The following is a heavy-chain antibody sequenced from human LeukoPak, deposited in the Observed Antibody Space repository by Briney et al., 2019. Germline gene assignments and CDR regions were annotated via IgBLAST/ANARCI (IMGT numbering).Heavy chain of an antibody. Sequence: SVKVSCKASGGTFSGYTISWVRQAPGQGLEWMGRIIPILGIANYAQKFQGRVTITADKSTSTAYMELSSLRSEDTAVYYCARDCSSTSCYPGFDPWGQGTLVTVSS. V-gene: IGHV1-69*04. CDR2: IIPILGIA. J-gene: IGHJ5*02. D-gene: IGHD2-2*01. CDR3: ARDCSSTSCYPGFDP. CDR1: GGTFSGYT.